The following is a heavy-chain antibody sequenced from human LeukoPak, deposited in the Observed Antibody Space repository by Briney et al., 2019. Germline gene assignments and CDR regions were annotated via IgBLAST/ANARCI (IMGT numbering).Heavy chain of an antibody. D-gene: IGHD6-19*01. Sequence: SETLSHTCTVSGGSISSYYWSWIRQPPGKGLEWIGYIYYSGSTNYNPSLKSRVTISVTSKNQFSLKLSSVTAADTAVYFCAREVSVAGNNWFDPWGQGALVTVSS. CDR3: AREVSVAGNNWFDP. V-gene: IGHV4-59*01. CDR2: IYYSGST. J-gene: IGHJ5*02. CDR1: GGSISSYY.